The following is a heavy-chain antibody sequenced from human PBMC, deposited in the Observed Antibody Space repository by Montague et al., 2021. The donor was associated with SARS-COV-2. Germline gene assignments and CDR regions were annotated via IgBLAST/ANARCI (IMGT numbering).Heavy chain of an antibody. J-gene: IGHJ4*02. CDR1: GFTFNSYA. CDR3: AKTHRYYNRNFDY. D-gene: IGHD3-22*01. V-gene: IGHV3-23*03. Sequence: SLRLSLAASGFTFNSYAMSWVRQAPGKGLEWVSIIYSGGSSTYYADSVKGRFTISRDNSKNTLYPQMNSMIAEDTAVYYCAKTHRYYNRNFDYWGQGTLVAVSS. CDR2: IYSGGSST.